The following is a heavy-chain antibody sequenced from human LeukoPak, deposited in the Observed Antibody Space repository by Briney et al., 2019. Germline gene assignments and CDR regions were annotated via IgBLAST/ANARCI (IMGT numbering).Heavy chain of an antibody. CDR3: ARENWNDVHYYYYYMDV. V-gene: IGHV1-2*02. J-gene: IGHJ6*03. CDR2: INPNSGGT. Sequence: GASVKVSCKASGYTFTGYYMHWVRQAPGQGLEWMGWINPNSGGTNYAQKFQGRVTMTRDTSISTAYMELSRLRSDDTAVYYCARENWNDVHYYYYYMDVWGIGTTVTVSS. CDR1: GYTFTGYY. D-gene: IGHD1-1*01.